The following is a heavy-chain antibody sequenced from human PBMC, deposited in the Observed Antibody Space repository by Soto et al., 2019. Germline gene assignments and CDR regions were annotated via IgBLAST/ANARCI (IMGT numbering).Heavy chain of an antibody. CDR2: INHSGST. CDR3: ARVGLWFGELLSDWFDP. Sequence: QVQLQQWGAGLLKPSETLSLTCAVYGGSFSGYYWSWIRQPPGKGLEWIGEINHSGSTNYNPSLKSRVTISVDTSKNQFSLKLSSVTAADTAVYYCARVGLWFGELLSDWFDPWGQGTLVIVSS. J-gene: IGHJ5*02. CDR1: GGSFSGYY. D-gene: IGHD3-10*01. V-gene: IGHV4-34*01.